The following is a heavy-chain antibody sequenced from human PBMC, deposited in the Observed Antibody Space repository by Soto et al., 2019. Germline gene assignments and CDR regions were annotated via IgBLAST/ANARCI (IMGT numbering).Heavy chain of an antibody. CDR3: SRDSGTAXGMDV. CDR2: ITKSSRIT. J-gene: IGHJ6*02. Sequence: GGSLRLSCAASGFTFNTYSMNWVRQAPGKGLEWVSYITKSSRITYYADSVKGRFTISRDNAKNSLFLQMNSLRDEDTAVYYCSRDSGTAXGMDVWGQGTTVTVSS. CDR1: GFTFNTYS. D-gene: IGHD1-1*01. V-gene: IGHV3-48*02.